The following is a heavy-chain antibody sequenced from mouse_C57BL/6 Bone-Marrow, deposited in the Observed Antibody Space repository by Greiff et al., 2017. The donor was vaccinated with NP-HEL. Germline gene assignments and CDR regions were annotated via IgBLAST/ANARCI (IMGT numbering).Heavy chain of an antibody. D-gene: IGHD2-1*01. Sequence: VQLQQPGAELVKPGASVKMSCKASGYTFSSYWISWVKQRPGQGLEWIGDIYPGSGCTNYNEKFKSKATLTVDTSSSTAYMQLSSLTSEDAAVYYCARGNWLYWYFDVWGTGTTVTVSS. CDR2: IYPGSGCT. CDR3: ARGNWLYWYFDV. J-gene: IGHJ1*03. V-gene: IGHV1-55*01. CDR1: GYTFSSYW.